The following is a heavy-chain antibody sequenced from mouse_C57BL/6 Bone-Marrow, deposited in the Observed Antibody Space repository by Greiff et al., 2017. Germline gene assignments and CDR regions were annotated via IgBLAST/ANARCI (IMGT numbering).Heavy chain of an antibody. V-gene: IGHV14-4*01. CDR2: IDPENGDT. J-gene: IGHJ1*03. D-gene: IGHD1-1*01. Sequence: VQLQQSGAELVRPGASVKLSCTASGFNIKDDYMHWVKQRPEQGLEWIGWIDPENGDTEYASKFQGKATITADTSSNTAYLQLSSLTSEDTAVYYWTSLGTAVVAPYWYFDVWGTGTTVTVSS. CDR3: TSLGTAVVAPYWYFDV. CDR1: GFNIKDDY.